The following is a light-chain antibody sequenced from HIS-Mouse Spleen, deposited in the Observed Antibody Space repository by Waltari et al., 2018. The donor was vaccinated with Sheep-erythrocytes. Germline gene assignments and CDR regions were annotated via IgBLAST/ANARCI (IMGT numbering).Light chain of an antibody. CDR2: AAS. Sequence: DIPMTQSPSAMSASVGDRVTITCRACQGLSNSLAWFQQKPGKVPQRLIYAASSLQSGVPSRFSGSGSGTEFTLTISSLQPEDFATYYCLQHNSYPWTFGQGTKVEIK. CDR1: QGLSNS. J-gene: IGKJ1*01. V-gene: IGKV1-17*03. CDR3: LQHNSYPWT.